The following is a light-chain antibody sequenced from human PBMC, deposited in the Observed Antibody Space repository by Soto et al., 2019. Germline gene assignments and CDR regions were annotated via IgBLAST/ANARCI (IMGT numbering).Light chain of an antibody. CDR1: QSVSSN. Sequence: EIVMTQSPATLSVSPGERATLSCRASQSVSSNLAWYQQKPGQAPRLLIYGASTRATGIPARFSGSGSGTECTLTISSLQSEDFAIYCCQQYNNWPPDRTFGQGTKVEIK. J-gene: IGKJ1*01. V-gene: IGKV3-15*01. CDR3: QQYNNWPPDRT. CDR2: GAS.